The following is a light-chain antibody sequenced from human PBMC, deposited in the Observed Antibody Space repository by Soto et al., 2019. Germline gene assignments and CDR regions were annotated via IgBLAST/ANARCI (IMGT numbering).Light chain of an antibody. CDR2: GAS. V-gene: IGKV3-15*01. J-gene: IGKJ1*01. CDR1: QSVSSN. Sequence: EIVMTQSPATLSVSPGERATLSCRASQSVSSNLAWYQQKPGQAPRLLIYGASTRATGIPARFSGSGSATEFTLTISSLQSEDFAVYYCQHYYNWPRTFGQGTKVEIK. CDR3: QHYYNWPRT.